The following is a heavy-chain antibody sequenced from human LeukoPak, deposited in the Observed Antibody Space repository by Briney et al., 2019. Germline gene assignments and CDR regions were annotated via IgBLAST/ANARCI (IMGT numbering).Heavy chain of an antibody. V-gene: IGHV3-33*01. CDR2: IWYDGSNK. Sequence: PGKSLRLSCAASGFTFSSYGMHWVRQAPGKGLEWVAVIWYDGSNKYYADSVKGRFTISRDNSKNTLYLQMNSLRAEDTAVYYCARRGSGSYVLDYWGQGTLVTVSS. CDR1: GFTFSSYG. D-gene: IGHD3-10*01. J-gene: IGHJ4*02. CDR3: ARRGSGSYVLDY.